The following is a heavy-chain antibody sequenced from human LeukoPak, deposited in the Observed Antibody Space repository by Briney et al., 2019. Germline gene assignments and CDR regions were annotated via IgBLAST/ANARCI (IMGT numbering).Heavy chain of an antibody. J-gene: IGHJ6*02. CDR3: ARDRAVTAVYYYYGMDV. D-gene: IGHD4-17*01. CDR1: GFTFSSYS. CDR2: ISYDGSNK. Sequence: PGGSLRLSCAASGFTFSSYSMNWVRQAPGKGLEWVAVISYDGSNKYYADSVKGRFTISRDNSKNTLYLQMNSLRAEDTAVYYCARDRAVTAVYYYYGMDVWGQGTTVTVSS. V-gene: IGHV3-30*03.